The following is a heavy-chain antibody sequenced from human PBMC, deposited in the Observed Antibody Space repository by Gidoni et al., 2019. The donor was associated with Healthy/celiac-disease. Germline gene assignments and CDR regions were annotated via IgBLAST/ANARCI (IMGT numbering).Heavy chain of an antibody. J-gene: IGHJ4*02. D-gene: IGHD3-22*01. V-gene: IGHV1-69*01. CDR2: IIPIFGTA. CDR1: GGTFSSSA. CDR3: ARGRINYDSSGYYYADFDY. Sequence: QVQLVQSGAEVKKPGSSVKVSCKASGGTFSSSAIRWVRQAPGQGLEWMGGIIPIFGTANYAQKFQGRVTITADESTSTAYMELSSLRSEDTAVYYCARGRINYDSSGYYYADFDYWGQGTLVTVSS.